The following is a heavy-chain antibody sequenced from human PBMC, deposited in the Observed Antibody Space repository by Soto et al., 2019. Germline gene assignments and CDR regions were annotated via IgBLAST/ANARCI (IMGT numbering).Heavy chain of an antibody. CDR1: GFTFRSYA. CDR2: ISGSGGST. D-gene: IGHD3-9*01. V-gene: IGHV3-23*01. J-gene: IGHJ4*02. Sequence: GGSQRLSCAASGFTFRSYAMSWVRQAPGKGLEWVSAISGSGGSTYYADSVKGRFTISRDNSKNTLYLQMNSLRAEDTAVYYCAKVFQLRYFDWLLPPTFDYWGQGTLVTVSS. CDR3: AKVFQLRYFDWLLPPTFDY.